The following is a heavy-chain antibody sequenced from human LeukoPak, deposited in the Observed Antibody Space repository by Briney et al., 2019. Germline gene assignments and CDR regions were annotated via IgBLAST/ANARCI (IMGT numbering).Heavy chain of an antibody. Sequence: PGGSLRLSCAASGFTFSSYGMHWVRQAPGKGLEWVAFIRYDGSNKYYADSVKGRFTISRDNSKNTLYLQMNSLRAEDTAVYYCAKDLEPCSGGSCYSKVFDYWGQGTLVTVSS. CDR1: GFTFSSYG. CDR2: IRYDGSNK. V-gene: IGHV3-30*02. D-gene: IGHD2-15*01. J-gene: IGHJ4*02. CDR3: AKDLEPCSGGSCYSKVFDY.